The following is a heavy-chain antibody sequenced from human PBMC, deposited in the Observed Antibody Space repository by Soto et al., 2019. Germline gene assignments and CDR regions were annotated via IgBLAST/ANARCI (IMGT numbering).Heavy chain of an antibody. CDR3: ASPSRYCSSTSCYLIGMDV. CDR2: IIPIFGTA. D-gene: IGHD2-2*01. V-gene: IGHV1-69*13. J-gene: IGHJ6*02. Sequence: SVKVSCKASGGTFSSYAISWVRQAPGQGLEWMGGIIPIFGTANYAQKFQGRVTITADESTSTAYMEMSSLRSEDTAVYYCASPSRYCSSTSCYLIGMDVWGQGTTVTVSS. CDR1: GGTFSSYA.